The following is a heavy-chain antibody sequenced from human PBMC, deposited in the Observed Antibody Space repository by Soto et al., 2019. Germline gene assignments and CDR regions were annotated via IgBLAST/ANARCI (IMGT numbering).Heavy chain of an antibody. CDR2: IGWSGVRI. D-gene: IGHD1-1*01. J-gene: IGHJ4*02. CDR1: GFKFDDYG. Sequence: GGSLRLSCVASGFKFDDYGMHWVRQAPGKGLQWVSSIGWSGVRIDYADSVKGRFTLSRDNAKNSLYLQMESLRPEDTAVYYCAKAAEGNKWNLFDYWGQGTQVTVSS. CDR3: AKAAEGNKWNLFDY. V-gene: IGHV3-9*01.